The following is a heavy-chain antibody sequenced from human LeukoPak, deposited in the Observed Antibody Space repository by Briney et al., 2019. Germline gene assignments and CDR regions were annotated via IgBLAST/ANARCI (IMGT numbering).Heavy chain of an antibody. CDR3: ARGPPTSLRFLEWSTTLEFDP. CDR2: MNPNSGNT. V-gene: IGHV1-8*01. J-gene: IGHJ5*02. Sequence: ASVKVSCKASGYTFTSYDINWVRQAPGQGLEWMGWMNPNSGNTGYAQKFQGRVTMTRNTSISTAYMELSSLRSEDTAVYYCARGPPTSLRFLEWSTTLEFDPWGQGTLVTVSS. D-gene: IGHD3-3*01. CDR1: GYTFTSYD.